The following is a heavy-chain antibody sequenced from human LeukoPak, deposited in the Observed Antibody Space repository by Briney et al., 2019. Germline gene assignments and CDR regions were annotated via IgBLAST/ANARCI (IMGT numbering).Heavy chain of an antibody. CDR3: ARVNAPVATFDY. V-gene: IGHV4-38-2*02. Sequence: SETLSLTCTVSGYSISSTYYVAWIRQPPGKGLDWIATISHSGSTYYTPSRESPLTISLYTSRNHFPLRLSSVTAADTAVYYCARVNAPVATFDYWGLGTLVAVSS. CDR1: GYSISSTYY. D-gene: IGHD1-1*01. J-gene: IGHJ4*02. CDR2: ISHSGST.